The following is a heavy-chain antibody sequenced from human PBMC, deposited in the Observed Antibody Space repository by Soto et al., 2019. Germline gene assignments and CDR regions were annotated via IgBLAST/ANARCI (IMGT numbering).Heavy chain of an antibody. V-gene: IGHV4-30-4*01. CDR3: ARQRPTDGRWEFANYYGMDV. Sequence: SETLSLTCTVSGGSISSGDYYWSWIRQPPGKGLEWIGYIYYSGSTYYNPSLKSRVTISVDTSKNQFSLKLSSVTAADTAVYYCARQRPTDGRWEFANYYGMDVWGQGTPVTVSS. CDR2: IYYSGST. J-gene: IGHJ6*02. CDR1: GGSISSGDYY. D-gene: IGHD1-26*01.